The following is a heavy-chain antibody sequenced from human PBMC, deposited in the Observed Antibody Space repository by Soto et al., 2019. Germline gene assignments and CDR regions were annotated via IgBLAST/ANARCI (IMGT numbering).Heavy chain of an antibody. D-gene: IGHD6-19*01. J-gene: IGHJ4*02. V-gene: IGHV3-74*01. CDR2: INSDGSST. CDR3: AVAVAGPTAIGY. Sequence: EVRLVESGGGLVQPGGSLRLSCAASGFTFSSYWMHWVRQAPGKGLVWVSRINSDGSSTSYADSVKGRFTISRDNAKNTLYLQMNSLRSEDTAVYYCAVAVAGPTAIGYWGQGTLVTVSS. CDR1: GFTFSSYW.